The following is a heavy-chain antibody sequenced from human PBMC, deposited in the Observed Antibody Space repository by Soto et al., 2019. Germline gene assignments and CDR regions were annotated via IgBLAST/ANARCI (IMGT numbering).Heavy chain of an antibody. CDR2: IYYSGST. CDR1: GGSISSGGYY. D-gene: IGHD6-6*01. V-gene: IGHV4-31*03. J-gene: IGHJ4*02. CDR3: ARVPMWQLGGRPGYFDY. Sequence: QVQLQESGPGLVKPSQTLSLTCTVSGGSISSGGYYWSWIRQHPGKGLEWIGYIYYSGSTYYNPSLKSRVTISVDTSKNRFFLERSSVTAADTAVYYCARVPMWQLGGRPGYFDYWGQGTLVTVSS.